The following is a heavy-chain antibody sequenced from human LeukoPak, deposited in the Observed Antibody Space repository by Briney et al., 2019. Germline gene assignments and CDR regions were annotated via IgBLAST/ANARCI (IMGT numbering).Heavy chain of an antibody. V-gene: IGHV4-39*07. CDR3: ARVVWYYDSSGYYPNDAFDI. Sequence: SETLSLTCTVSGGSISSSSYYWGWIRQPPGKGLEWIGSIYYSGSTYYNPSLKSRLTISVDTSKNQFSLKLSSVTAADTAVYYCARVVWYYDSSGYYPNDAFDIWGQGTMVTVSS. CDR2: IYYSGST. J-gene: IGHJ3*02. D-gene: IGHD3-22*01. CDR1: GGSISSSSYY.